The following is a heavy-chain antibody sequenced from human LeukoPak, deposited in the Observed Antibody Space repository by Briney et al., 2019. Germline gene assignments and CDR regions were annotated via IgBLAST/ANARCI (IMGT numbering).Heavy chain of an antibody. Sequence: GGSLRLSCAASGFTFSSYGMHWVRQAPGKGLEWVAFIRYDGSNKYYADSVKGRFTISRDSSKNTLYLQMNSLRAEDTAVYYCARSFRGVTTKSYYFDYWGQGTLVTVSS. J-gene: IGHJ4*02. V-gene: IGHV3-30*02. D-gene: IGHD2-21*02. CDR2: IRYDGSNK. CDR1: GFTFSSYG. CDR3: ARSFRGVTTKSYYFDY.